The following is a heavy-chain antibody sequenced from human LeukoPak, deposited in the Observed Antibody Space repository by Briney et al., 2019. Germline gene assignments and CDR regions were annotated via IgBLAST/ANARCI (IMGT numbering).Heavy chain of an antibody. CDR3: AKDSLTGTGPYYFDC. V-gene: IGHV3-30*02. Sequence: PGGSLSLSCATSGFTFSSYGVYWVRQAPGKGLEWLAFIRYDGINKYYADSVKGRFTISRDNSKNTLYLQMNSLRAEDTAVYYCAKDSLTGTGPYYFDCWGQGTLVTVSS. CDR2: IRYDGINK. CDR1: GFTFSSYG. D-gene: IGHD3-9*01. J-gene: IGHJ4*02.